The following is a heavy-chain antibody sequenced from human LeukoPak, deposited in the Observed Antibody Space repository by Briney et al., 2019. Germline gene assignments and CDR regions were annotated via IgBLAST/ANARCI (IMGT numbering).Heavy chain of an antibody. V-gene: IGHV4-61*01. CDR1: GGSISSGSYY. Sequence: SETLSLTCTVSGGSISSGSYYWSWIRQPPGKGLEWIGYIYYSGSTYYKPSLKSRVTISVGTSKNQFSLKLDSVTAADTAVYYCARGGYYGSGNDFRFDPWGQGTLVTVSS. CDR3: ARGGYYGSGNDFRFDP. J-gene: IGHJ5*02. CDR2: IYYSGST. D-gene: IGHD3-10*01.